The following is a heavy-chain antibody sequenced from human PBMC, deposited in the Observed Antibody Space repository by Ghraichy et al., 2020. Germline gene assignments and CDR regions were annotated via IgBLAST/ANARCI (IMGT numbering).Heavy chain of an antibody. V-gene: IGHV1-8*01. CDR1: GYTFTSYD. Sequence: ASVKVSCKASGYTFTSYDINWVRQATGQGLEWMGWMNPNSGNTGYAQKFQGRVTMTRNTSISTAYMELSSLRSEDTAVYYCARGARVTTVGRGSFGYWGQGTLVTVSS. CDR3: ARGARVTTVGRGSFGY. D-gene: IGHD4-23*01. CDR2: MNPNSGNT. J-gene: IGHJ4*02.